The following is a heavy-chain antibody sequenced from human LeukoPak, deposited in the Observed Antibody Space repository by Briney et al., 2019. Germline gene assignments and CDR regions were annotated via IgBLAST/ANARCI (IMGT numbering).Heavy chain of an antibody. V-gene: IGHV4-39*07. Sequence: SETLSLTCTVSGGSISSNSYYWGWIRQPPGKGLEWIGNIYYRGTTYYNPSLKSRVTISVDTSKNQFSLKLTSVTAADTAVYYCARLPGDSSGHYYYGMDVWGQGTTVTVSS. CDR3: ARLPGDSSGHYYYGMDV. D-gene: IGHD3-22*01. CDR2: IYYRGTT. CDR1: GGSISSNSYY. J-gene: IGHJ6*02.